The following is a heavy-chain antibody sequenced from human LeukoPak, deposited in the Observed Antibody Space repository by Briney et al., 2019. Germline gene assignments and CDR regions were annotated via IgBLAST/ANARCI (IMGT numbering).Heavy chain of an antibody. J-gene: IGHJ5*02. Sequence: ASVKVSCKASGYTFSSYYMHWVRQAPGQGLEWMGIINPSGGGTSYAEKIQGRVTMTRDTSTSTVCMELSSLRSEDTAVYYCARDFRSSTSCYAPTNWFDPWGQGTLVTVSS. V-gene: IGHV1-46*01. CDR3: ARDFRSSTSCYAPTNWFDP. CDR2: INPSGGGT. D-gene: IGHD2-2*01. CDR1: GYTFSSYY.